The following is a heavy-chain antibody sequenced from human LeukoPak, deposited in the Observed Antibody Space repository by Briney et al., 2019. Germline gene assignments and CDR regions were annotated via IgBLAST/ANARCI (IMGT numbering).Heavy chain of an antibody. V-gene: IGHV4-4*07. CDR1: GGSISSYY. CDR3: ARDNGDYDEGGFDP. Sequence: KPSETLSLTCTVSGGSISSYYWSWIRQPAGKGLEWIGRIYTSGSTNYNPSLKSRVTMSVDASKNQFSLKLSSVTAADTAVYYCARDNGDYDEGGFDPWGQGTLVTVSS. J-gene: IGHJ5*02. D-gene: IGHD4-17*01. CDR2: IYTSGST.